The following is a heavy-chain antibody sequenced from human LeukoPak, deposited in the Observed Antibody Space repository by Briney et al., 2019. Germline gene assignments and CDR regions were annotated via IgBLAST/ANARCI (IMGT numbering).Heavy chain of an antibody. Sequence: ASVKVSCKASGGTFNSYAISWVRQAPGQGLEWMGGIIPIFCTANYAQKFQGRVTITAAESTSTAYMELSSLRSEDTAVYYCARGWLRSREFDYWGQGTLVTVSS. V-gene: IGHV1-69*13. CDR2: IIPIFCTA. J-gene: IGHJ4*02. D-gene: IGHD5-12*01. CDR1: GGTFNSYA. CDR3: ARGWLRSREFDY.